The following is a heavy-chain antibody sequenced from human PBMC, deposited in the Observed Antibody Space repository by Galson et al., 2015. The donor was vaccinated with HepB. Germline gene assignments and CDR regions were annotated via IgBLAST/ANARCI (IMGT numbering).Heavy chain of an antibody. CDR1: GFTFSSYW. D-gene: IGHD6-19*01. J-gene: IGHJ3*02. Sequence: SLRLSCAASGFTFSSYWMSWVRQAPGKGLEWVANIKQDGSEKYYVDSVKGRFTISRDNAENSLYLQMNSLRAEDTAVYYCARGSSGWTGDAFDIWGQGTMVTVSS. V-gene: IGHV3-7*03. CDR2: IKQDGSEK. CDR3: ARGSSGWTGDAFDI.